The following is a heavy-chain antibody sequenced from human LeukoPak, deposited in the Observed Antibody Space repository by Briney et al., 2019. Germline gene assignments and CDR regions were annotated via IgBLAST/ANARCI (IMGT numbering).Heavy chain of an antibody. D-gene: IGHD6-19*01. J-gene: IGHJ3*02. CDR3: ARGSSVWYYAFDI. CDR1: GFTFSSYA. V-gene: IGHV3-23*01. Sequence: GGSLRLSCAASGFTFSSYAMSWVRQAPGKGLEWVSAISGSGGSTYYADSVKGRFTISRDNAKGSLYLQMNSLRAEDTAVYYCARGSSVWYYAFDIWGQGTMVTVSS. CDR2: ISGSGGST.